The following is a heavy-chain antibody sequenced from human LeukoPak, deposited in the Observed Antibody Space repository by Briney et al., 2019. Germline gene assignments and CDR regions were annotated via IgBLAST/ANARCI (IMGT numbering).Heavy chain of an antibody. D-gene: IGHD2-8*01. CDR1: GLTFSNAW. CDR3: TTILYLEGGDY. CDR2: IKSKTDGGTT. Sequence: GGSLRLSCAASGLTFSNAWMSWVRQAPGKGLEWVGRIKSKTDGGTTDYAAPVKGRFTISRDDSKNTLYLQMNSLKTEDTAVYYCTTILYLEGGDYWGQGTLVTVSS. V-gene: IGHV3-15*01. J-gene: IGHJ4*02.